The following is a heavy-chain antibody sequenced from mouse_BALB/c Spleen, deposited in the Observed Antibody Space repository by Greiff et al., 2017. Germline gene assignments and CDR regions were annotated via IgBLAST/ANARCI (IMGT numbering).Heavy chain of an antibody. CDR2: ISNGGGST. CDR1: GFTFSSYT. D-gene: IGHD2-4*01. CDR3: ARHPPLDDYGPFDYAMDY. J-gene: IGHJ4*01. Sequence: EVMLVESGGGLVQPGGSLKLSCAASGFTFSSYTMSWVRQTPEKRLEWVAYISNGGGSTYYPDTVKGRFTISRDNAKNTLYLQMSSLKSEDTAMYYCARHPPLDDYGPFDYAMDYWGQGTSVTVSS. V-gene: IGHV5-12-2*01.